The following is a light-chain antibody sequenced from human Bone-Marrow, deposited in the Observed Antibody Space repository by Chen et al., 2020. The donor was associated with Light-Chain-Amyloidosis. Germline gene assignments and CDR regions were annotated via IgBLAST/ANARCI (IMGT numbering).Light chain of an antibody. Sequence: EIVLTQSPATLSLSPGERATLSCRASQSVSSYLAWYQQKPGQAPRLLIYDASNRATGIPARFSGSGSGTDFTFTISSLQSEDFAVYYCQQYNNWLRGTFGQGTKLEIK. CDR1: QSVSSY. J-gene: IGKJ2*02. CDR3: QQYNNWLRGT. V-gene: IGKV3-11*01. CDR2: DAS.